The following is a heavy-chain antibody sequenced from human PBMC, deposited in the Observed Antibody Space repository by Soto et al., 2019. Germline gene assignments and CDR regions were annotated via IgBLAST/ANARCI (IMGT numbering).Heavy chain of an antibody. CDR1: GFTFRSSS. CDR2: IVVGSANT. V-gene: IGHV1-58*01. D-gene: IGHD6-19*01. Sequence: GASVKVSCKASGFTFRSSSVQWVLQARGQRPEWIGSIVVGSANTNYAQKFQERVTITRDMSTSTAYMELSSLRSEDTAVYYCAADQGLSVGYLYYYGMDVWGQGTTVTVSS. CDR3: AADQGLSVGYLYYYGMDV. J-gene: IGHJ6*02.